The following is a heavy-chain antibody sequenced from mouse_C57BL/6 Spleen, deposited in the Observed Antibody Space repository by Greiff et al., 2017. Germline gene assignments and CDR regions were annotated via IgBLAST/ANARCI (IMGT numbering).Heavy chain of an antibody. CDR2: INYDGSST. J-gene: IGHJ4*01. D-gene: IGHD1-1*01. V-gene: IGHV5-16*01. CDR3: AREITTVVAGDYYAMDY. CDR1: GFTFSDYY. Sequence: EVKLVESEGGLVQPGSSMKLSCTASGFTFSDYYMAWVRQVPEKGLEWVANINYDGSSTYYLDSLKSRFIISRDNAKNILYLQMSSLKSEDTATYYCAREITTVVAGDYYAMDYWGQGTSVTVSS.